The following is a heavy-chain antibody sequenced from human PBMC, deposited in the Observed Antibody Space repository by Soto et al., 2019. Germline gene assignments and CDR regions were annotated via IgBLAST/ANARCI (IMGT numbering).Heavy chain of an antibody. CDR3: ARLPGGTAPRPAY. Sequence: GSLWVSCTDSGCYFTYNAISWVRQAPGKGLQWVSTVSGNGENTYYAESVRGRFTISRDTSKNTLYLQMNSLRVEDTAVYYWARLPGGTAPRPAYWGQGTAVTVSS. J-gene: IGHJ4*02. D-gene: IGHD6-6*01. CDR1: GCYFTYNA. V-gene: IGHV3-23*01. CDR2: VSGNGENT.